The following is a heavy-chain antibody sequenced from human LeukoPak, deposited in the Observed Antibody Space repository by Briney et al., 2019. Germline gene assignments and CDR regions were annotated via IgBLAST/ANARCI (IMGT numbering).Heavy chain of an antibody. V-gene: IGHV3-30*04. CDR2: ISYDGSSE. CDR1: GFTFNDYI. J-gene: IGHJ6*02. CDR3: ARERGQDYYYGMDV. Sequence: PGGSLRLSCAASGFTFNDYIIHWVRQAPGKGLEWVALISYDGSSEYYADSVKGRFTISRDNSKNTLYLQMNSLRAEDTAVYYCARERGQDYYYGMDVWGQGTTVTVSS.